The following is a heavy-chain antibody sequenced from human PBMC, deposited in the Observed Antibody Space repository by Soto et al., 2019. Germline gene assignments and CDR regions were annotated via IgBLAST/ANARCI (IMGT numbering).Heavy chain of an antibody. V-gene: IGHV1-18*04. D-gene: IGHD2-2*01. Sequence: ASVKVSCKGSGYTFTSYGINWVRQAPGQGLEWMGWISVYTGNTNYAQHLQGRVTMTTDTSTSTAYMELRSLRSDDTAVYYCARDDFYCSSTHCLYYFDYWGQGTPVTVSS. CDR1: GYTFTSYG. CDR3: ARDDFYCSSTHCLYYFDY. J-gene: IGHJ4*02. CDR2: ISVYTGNT.